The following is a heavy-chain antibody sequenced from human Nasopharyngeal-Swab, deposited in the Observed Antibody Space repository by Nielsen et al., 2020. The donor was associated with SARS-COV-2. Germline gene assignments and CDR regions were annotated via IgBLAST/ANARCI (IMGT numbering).Heavy chain of an antibody. D-gene: IGHD1-26*01. Sequence: GGSLRLSCAASGFTFSSYGMHWVRQAPGKGLEWVAVISYDGSNKYYADSVKGRFTISRDNSKNTLYLQMNSLRAEDTAVYYCAKEGIVGGSPLLVCFDCWGQGTLVTVSS. CDR3: AKEGIVGGSPLLVCFDC. CDR2: ISYDGSNK. V-gene: IGHV3-30*18. J-gene: IGHJ4*02. CDR1: GFTFSSYG.